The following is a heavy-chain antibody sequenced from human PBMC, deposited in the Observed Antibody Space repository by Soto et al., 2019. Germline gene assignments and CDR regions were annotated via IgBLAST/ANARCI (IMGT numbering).Heavy chain of an antibody. J-gene: IGHJ6*02. CDR1: GYDFTAYD. V-gene: IGHV1-8*02. CDR2: MNPINGAA. Sequence: ASVKVSCKASGYDFTAYDINWVRQASGQGLEWMGWMNPINGAAGSARRFQGRISMTRNTATGTAYLELTSLRSDDSAVYYCGRGPSPRAPGGGTHYYYAMDVWGQGTTVTVSS. D-gene: IGHD2-15*01. CDR3: GRGPSPRAPGGGTHYYYAMDV.